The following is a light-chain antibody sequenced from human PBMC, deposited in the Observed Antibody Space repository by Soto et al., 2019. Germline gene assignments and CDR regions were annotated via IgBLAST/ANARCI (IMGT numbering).Light chain of an antibody. Sequence: QLVLTQSPSASASLGASVKLTCTRSSGHSSYAISWHQQQQEKGPRYLMKLNSDGSHTKGDVIPDRFSGSSSGAERYLTISILQDEEEDDYYCQTWGTGIPYVFGTGTKLTVL. CDR2: LNSDGSH. CDR1: SGHSSYA. J-gene: IGLJ1*01. CDR3: QTWGTGIPYV. V-gene: IGLV4-69*01.